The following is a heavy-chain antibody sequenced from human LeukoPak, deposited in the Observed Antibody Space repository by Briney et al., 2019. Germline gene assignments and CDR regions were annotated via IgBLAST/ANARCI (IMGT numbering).Heavy chain of an antibody. CDR2: LWYDGSNK. CDR3: ARDSGAAMTYFDH. V-gene: IGHV3-33*01. CDR1: GFSYSSYG. J-gene: IGHJ4*02. D-gene: IGHD5-18*01. Sequence: GGSLRLSCAASGFSYSSYGMHWVRQAPGKGLEWVAVLWYDGSNKYYADSVKGRFTISRDNSKNRLYLQMNSLRAEDTAVYYCARDSGAAMTYFDHWGQGTLVIVSS.